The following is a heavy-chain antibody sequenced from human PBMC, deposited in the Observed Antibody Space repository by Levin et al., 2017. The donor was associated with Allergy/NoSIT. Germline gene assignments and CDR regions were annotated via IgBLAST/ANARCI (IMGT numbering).Heavy chain of an antibody. CDR3: VRLFDY. Sequence: GGSLRLSCSASGFSFSSYAMHWVRQAPGKGLEYVSAIINSGGSTYYADSVKGRFSISRDNSKNTLYLQMSSLRPEDTAVYYCVRLFDYWGQGTLVTVSS. J-gene: IGHJ4*02. V-gene: IGHV3-64D*06. CDR1: GFSFSSYA. CDR2: IINSGGST.